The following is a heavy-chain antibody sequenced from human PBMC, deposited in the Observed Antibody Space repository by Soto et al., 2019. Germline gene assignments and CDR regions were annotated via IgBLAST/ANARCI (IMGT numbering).Heavy chain of an antibody. Sequence: PSETLSLTCTVSGGSISSYYWSWIRQPPGKGLEWIGYIYFRGTTNYNPSLKSRVTMSADTSKNQFSLKLNSVTAADTAVYYCAGASTWHPGAFNIWGQGTTVTV. CDR3: AGASTWHPGAFNI. D-gene: IGHD5-12*01. V-gene: IGHV4-59*01. J-gene: IGHJ3*02. CDR2: IYFRGTT. CDR1: GGSISSYY.